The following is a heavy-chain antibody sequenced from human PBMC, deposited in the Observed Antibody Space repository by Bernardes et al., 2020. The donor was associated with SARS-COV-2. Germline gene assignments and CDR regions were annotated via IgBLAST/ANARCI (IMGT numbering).Heavy chain of an antibody. J-gene: IGHJ4*02. CDR2: INHSGST. V-gene: IGHV4-34*01. CDR3: ARGGRGYPYSSSSPFLDY. Sequence: SETLSLTCAVYGGSFSGYYWSWIRQPPGKGLEWIGEINHSGSTNYNPSLKSRVTISVDTSKNQFSLTLSSVTAADTAVYYCARGGRGYPYSSSSPFLDYWGQGNLVTVSS. CDR1: GGSFSGYY. D-gene: IGHD6-6*01.